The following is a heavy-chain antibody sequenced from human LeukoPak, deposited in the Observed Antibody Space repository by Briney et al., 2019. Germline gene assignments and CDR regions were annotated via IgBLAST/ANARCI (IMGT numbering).Heavy chain of an antibody. V-gene: IGHV3-21*01. CDR3: ARASPLALGYCSSTSCYRFDY. D-gene: IGHD2-2*01. CDR2: ISSSSSYI. Sequence: KAGGSLRLSCAASGFTFSSYSMNWVRQAPGKGLEWVSSISSSSSYIYYADSVKGRFTISRDNAKNSLYLQMNSLRAEDTAVYYCARASPLALGYCSSTSCYRFDYWGQGTLVTVSS. CDR1: GFTFSSYS. J-gene: IGHJ4*02.